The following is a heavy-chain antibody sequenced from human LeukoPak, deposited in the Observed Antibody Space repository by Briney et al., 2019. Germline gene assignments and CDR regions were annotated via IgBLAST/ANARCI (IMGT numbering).Heavy chain of an antibody. CDR1: SESFSGYF. CDR3: ASRSRTSSSWYYYYYMDV. CDR2: INHSGST. Sequence: SETLSLTCALYSESFSGYFWSWIRQPPGKGLEWIGEINHSGSTNYNPSLKSRVTISVDTSKNQFSLKLSSVTAADTAVYYCASRSRTSSSWYYYYYMDVWGKGTTVTVSS. D-gene: IGHD6-13*01. V-gene: IGHV4-34*01. J-gene: IGHJ6*03.